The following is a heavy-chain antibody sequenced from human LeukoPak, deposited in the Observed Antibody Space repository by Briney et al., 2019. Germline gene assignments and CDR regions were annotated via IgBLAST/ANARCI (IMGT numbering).Heavy chain of an antibody. CDR1: GYTFTGYY. Sequence: APVNLSCKASGYTFTGYYMHCVRQAPGQGLEWMGWINPNSVGTNYAQKFEDRVTMTRNTSISTAYMELSRLRSDDTAVYYCARDLNDFWSGYQGGNSGHYWGKGTLVTVSS. J-gene: IGHJ4*02. V-gene: IGHV1-2*02. CDR3: ARDLNDFWSGYQGGNSGHY. D-gene: IGHD3-3*01. CDR2: INPNSVGT.